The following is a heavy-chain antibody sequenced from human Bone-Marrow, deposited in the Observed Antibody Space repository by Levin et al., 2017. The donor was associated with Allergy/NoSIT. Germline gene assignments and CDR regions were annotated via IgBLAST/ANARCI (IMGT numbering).Heavy chain of an antibody. V-gene: IGHV3-11*03. Sequence: TGGSLRLSCAASGFTFSDYYMTWIRQAPGKGLEWVSYIGSGGSDTKYADSVKGRFTISRDNAKKSLFLQMDSLRPEDTAVYYCARRGSAEYWGQGTLVTVYS. CDR1: GFTFSDYY. CDR2: IGSGGSDT. D-gene: IGHD2/OR15-2a*01. J-gene: IGHJ4*02. CDR3: ARRGSAEY.